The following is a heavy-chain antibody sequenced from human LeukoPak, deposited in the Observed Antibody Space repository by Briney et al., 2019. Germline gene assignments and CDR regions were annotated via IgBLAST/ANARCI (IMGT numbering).Heavy chain of an antibody. CDR1: GYTFTSYA. CDR2: INPSGGST. V-gene: IGHV1-46*01. Sequence: ASVKVSCKASGYTFTSYAMNWVRQAPGQGLEWMGIINPSGGSTSYAQKFQGRVTMTRDMSTSTDYMELSSLRSEDTAVYYCARMDYGPNYWAYYYYYYYMDVWGKGTTVTVSS. J-gene: IGHJ6*03. CDR3: ARMDYGPNYWAYYYYYYYMDV. D-gene: IGHD4-17*01.